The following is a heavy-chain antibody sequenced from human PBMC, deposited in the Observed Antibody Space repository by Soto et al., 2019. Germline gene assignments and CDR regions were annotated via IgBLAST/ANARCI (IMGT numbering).Heavy chain of an antibody. V-gene: IGHV4-39*07. CDR3: ARVSGYYNFDY. CDR2: IYYSGTT. Sequence: WETLSLTCSVSCASISDSYWGWIRQPPGKGLEWIGSIYYSGTTYYNPSLKSRVTMSVDTSKNQFSLKLSSVTAADTAVYYCARVSGYYNFDYWGQGTLVTVSS. D-gene: IGHD5-12*01. CDR1: CASISDSY. J-gene: IGHJ4*02.